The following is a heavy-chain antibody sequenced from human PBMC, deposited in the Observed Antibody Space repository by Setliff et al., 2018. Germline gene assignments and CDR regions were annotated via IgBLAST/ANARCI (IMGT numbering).Heavy chain of an antibody. V-gene: IGHV4-4*02. CDR2: IYHDGPS. D-gene: IGHD5-12*01. CDR1: GVSINSLNW. J-gene: IGHJ4*02. Sequence: SETLSLTCAVSGVSINSLNWWTWVRQSPGKGLEWIGYIYHDGPSGHYNPSLKSRVTMSVDKSKNQFSLKLSSVTAVDTAVYYCAREGRWDYNYPIYWGQGILVTVSS. CDR3: AREGRWDYNYPIY.